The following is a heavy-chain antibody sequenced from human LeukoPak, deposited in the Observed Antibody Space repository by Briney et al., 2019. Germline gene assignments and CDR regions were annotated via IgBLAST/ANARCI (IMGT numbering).Heavy chain of an antibody. CDR1: GLTFSSYG. CDR2: ISGSGGST. V-gene: IGHV3-23*01. D-gene: IGHD3-22*01. J-gene: IGHJ6*03. Sequence: HAGGSVRLFCAASGLTFSSYGMSWVRQPPGKGLEWVSVISGSGGSTYYADSVKGRFTISRDNTKNTLYLQMNSLRAEDTAVYYCAKYYYGSSGYYYVFYYYYMDVWGKGTTVTISS. CDR3: AKYYYGSSGYYYVFYYYYMDV.